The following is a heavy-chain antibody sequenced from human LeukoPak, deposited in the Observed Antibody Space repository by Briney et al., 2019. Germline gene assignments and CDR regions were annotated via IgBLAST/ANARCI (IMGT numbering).Heavy chain of an antibody. D-gene: IGHD3-22*01. CDR2: ISSSSSYI. J-gene: IGHJ3*02. CDR3: ARVGYYDSSGYHHAFDI. CDR1: GFTFSSYS. V-gene: IGHV3-21*01. Sequence: PGGSLRLSCAASGFTFSSYSMNWVRQAPGKGLEGVSSISSSSSYIYYADSVKGRFTISRDNAKNSLYLQMNSLRAEDTAVYYCARVGYYDSSGYHHAFDIWGQGTMVTVSS.